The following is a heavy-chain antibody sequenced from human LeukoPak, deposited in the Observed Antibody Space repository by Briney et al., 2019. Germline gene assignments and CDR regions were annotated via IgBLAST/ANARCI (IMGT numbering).Heavy chain of an antibody. CDR3: ARAHDSSGYDAFDI. D-gene: IGHD3-22*01. J-gene: IGHJ3*02. CDR2: IYSGGST. V-gene: IGHV3-53*04. CDR1: GFTVSSNY. Sequence: GGSLRLSCAASGFTVSSNYMSWVRQAPGKGLEWVSVIYSGGSTYYADSVKGRFTISRHNSKNTLYLQMNSLRAEDTAVYYCARAHDSSGYDAFDIWGQGTMVTVSS.